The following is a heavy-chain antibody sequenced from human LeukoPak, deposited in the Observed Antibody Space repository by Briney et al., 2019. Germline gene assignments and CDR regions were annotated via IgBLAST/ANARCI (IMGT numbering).Heavy chain of an antibody. CDR2: ISWNSGSI. J-gene: IGHJ4*02. Sequence: PGGSLRLSCAASGFTFDDYAMHWVRQAPGKGLEWVSGISWNSGSIGYADSVKGRFTISRDNAKNSLYLQMNSLRAEDTAVYYCARIAVAGTSDYWGQGTLVTVSS. V-gene: IGHV3-9*01. D-gene: IGHD6-19*01. CDR3: ARIAVAGTSDY. CDR1: GFTFDDYA.